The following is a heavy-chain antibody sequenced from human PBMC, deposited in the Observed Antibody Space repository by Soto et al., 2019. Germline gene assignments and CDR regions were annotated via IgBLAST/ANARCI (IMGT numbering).Heavy chain of an antibody. CDR3: ARRLYYDSSGFEGGGMDV. CDR2: INHSGST. Sequence: PSETLSLTCAVYGGSFSGYSWTWLRQPPGTGLEWIGEINHSGSTYYNPSLKSRVTISVDTSKNQFSLKLNSVTAADTAVYYCARRLYYDSSGFEGGGMDVWGQGTTVTVSS. J-gene: IGHJ6*02. D-gene: IGHD3-22*01. V-gene: IGHV4-34*01. CDR1: GGSFSGYS.